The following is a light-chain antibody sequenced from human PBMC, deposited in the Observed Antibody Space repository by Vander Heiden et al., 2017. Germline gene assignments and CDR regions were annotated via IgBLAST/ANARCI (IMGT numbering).Light chain of an antibody. V-gene: IGKV1-39*01. CDR1: QGISSY. Sequence: DTKMPQPPSSLSASVGDRVTITCQASQGISSYLNWYQQKPGKAPKLLIYDASSLQSGVPSRFSGSGSGSDFTLTISSLQPEDFATYYCQQCYSTPRTFGQGTKVEIK. J-gene: IGKJ1*01. CDR2: DAS. CDR3: QQCYSTPRT.